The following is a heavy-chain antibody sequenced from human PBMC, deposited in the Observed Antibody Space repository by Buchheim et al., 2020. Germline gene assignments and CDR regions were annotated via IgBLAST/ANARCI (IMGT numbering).Heavy chain of an antibody. V-gene: IGHV4-61*02. D-gene: IGHD2-21*02. CDR3: ARGLIDVVVTAILFDY. CDR2: IYTSGST. CDR1: GGSISSGSYY. Sequence: QVQLQESGPGLVKPSQTLSLTCTVSGGSISSGSYYWSWIRQPAGKGLEWIGRIYTSGSTNYNPSLKSRVTISVDTSKNQFSLKLSSVTAADTAVYYCARGLIDVVVTAILFDYWGQGTL. J-gene: IGHJ4*02.